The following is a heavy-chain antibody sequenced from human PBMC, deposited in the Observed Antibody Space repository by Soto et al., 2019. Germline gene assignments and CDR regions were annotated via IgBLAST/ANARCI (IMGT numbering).Heavy chain of an antibody. CDR3: TRDGDYGYSLAY. CDR2: ISHSVSA. V-gene: IGHV4-4*02. CDR1: GASISTGKW. Sequence: QVQLQESGRGLVKPSETLTLTCAVSGASISTGKWWSWVRQPPGKGLEWIGEISHSVSANYNPALRSRVTIEVDKSKNQFSLKLSVTAADTAMYYCTRDGDYGYSLAYWGQGTLVTVSS. J-gene: IGHJ4*02. D-gene: IGHD5-18*01.